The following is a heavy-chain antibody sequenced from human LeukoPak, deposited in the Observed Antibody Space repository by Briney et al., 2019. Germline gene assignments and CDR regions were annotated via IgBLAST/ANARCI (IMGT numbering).Heavy chain of an antibody. CDR2: ISGSGGST. Sequence: GGALRLSCAAPGVTFSSYAMSWVRQAPGKGLQWVSPISGSGGSTYYADSVKGRFTISRDNSKNTLYLQMNSLRAEDTAVYYCAKARASIFGVVDDFDYWGQGTLVTVSS. V-gene: IGHV3-23*01. D-gene: IGHD3-3*01. CDR3: AKARASIFGVVDDFDY. J-gene: IGHJ4*02. CDR1: GVTFSSYA.